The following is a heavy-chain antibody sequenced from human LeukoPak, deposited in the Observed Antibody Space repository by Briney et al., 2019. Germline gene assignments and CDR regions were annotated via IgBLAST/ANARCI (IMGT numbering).Heavy chain of an antibody. CDR2: IIPIFGTA. D-gene: IGHD5-24*01. CDR3: AREELGDGYTGGFDY. Sequence: SVKVSCKASGGTFSSYAISWVRQAPGQGLEWMGGIIPIFGTANYAQKFQGRVTITADESTSTAYMELSSLRSEDTAVYYCAREELGDGYTGGFDYWGQGTLVTVSS. J-gene: IGHJ4*02. V-gene: IGHV1-69*13. CDR1: GGTFSSYA.